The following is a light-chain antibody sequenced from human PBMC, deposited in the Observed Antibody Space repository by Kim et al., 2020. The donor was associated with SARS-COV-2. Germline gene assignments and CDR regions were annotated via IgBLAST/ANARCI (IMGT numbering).Light chain of an antibody. CDR3: QQYNDYVLT. Sequence: AYVGVRITITCRASQNINTWLAWYQQRPGKAPQVLIYDASNLESGVPSRFSGSGSGTEFTLPISSLQPDDFATYYCQQYNDYVLTFGGGTKVDIK. CDR2: DAS. V-gene: IGKV1-5*01. J-gene: IGKJ4*01. CDR1: QNINTW.